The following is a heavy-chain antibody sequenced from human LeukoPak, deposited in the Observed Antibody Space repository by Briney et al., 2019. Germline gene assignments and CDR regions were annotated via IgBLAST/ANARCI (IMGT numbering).Heavy chain of an antibody. CDR1: GGSFSGYY. D-gene: IGHD3-22*01. J-gene: IGHJ4*02. V-gene: IGHV4-34*01. CDR2: INHSGST. Sequence: PSETLSLTCAVYGGSFSGYYWSWIRQPPGKGLEWIGEINHSGSTNYNPSLKSRVTISVDTSKNQFSLKLSSVTAADTAVYYCARVSLWRYYDSSGYYSHEPDKDYCGQGTLVTVSS. CDR3: ARVSLWRYYDSSGYYSHEPDKDY.